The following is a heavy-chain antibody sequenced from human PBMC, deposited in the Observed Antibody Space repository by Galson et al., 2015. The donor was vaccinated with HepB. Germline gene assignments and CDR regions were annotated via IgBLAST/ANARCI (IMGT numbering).Heavy chain of an antibody. Sequence: SETLSPTCAVYGASFTDYYWSWIRQPPGKGLEWIGEMNHSGRTKYNASVRSRVTLSVDTSKNQFSLKLNSVTAADTAVYFCARVPQKWLQSRAFDVWGQGTLVTVSS. V-gene: IGHV4-34*01. J-gene: IGHJ3*01. CDR3: ARVPQKWLQSRAFDV. D-gene: IGHD5-24*01. CDR2: MNHSGRT. CDR1: GASFTDYY.